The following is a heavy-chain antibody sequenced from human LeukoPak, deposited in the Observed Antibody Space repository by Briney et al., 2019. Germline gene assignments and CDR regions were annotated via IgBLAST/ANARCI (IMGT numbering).Heavy chain of an antibody. J-gene: IGHJ4*02. CDR2: ISSSSSTI. CDR3: ARGGVSLVVVAATEIDY. D-gene: IGHD2-15*01. V-gene: IGHV3-48*01. CDR1: GFTFDDYG. Sequence: GGSLRLSCAASGFTFDDYGMSWVRQAPGKGLEWVSYISSSSSTIYYADSVKGRFTISRDNAKNSLYLQMNSLRAEDTAVYYCARGGVSLVVVAATEIDYWGQGTLVTVSS.